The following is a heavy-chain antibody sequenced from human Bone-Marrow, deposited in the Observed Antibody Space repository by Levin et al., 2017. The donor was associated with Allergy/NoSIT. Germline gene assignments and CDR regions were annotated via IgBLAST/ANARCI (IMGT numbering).Heavy chain of an antibody. J-gene: IGHJ5*02. V-gene: IGHV3-33*01. CDR1: GFTFSSYG. CDR2: IWYDGSNK. D-gene: IGHD2-21*02. Sequence: PGGSLRLSCAASGFTFSSYGMHWVRQAPGKGLEWVAVIWYDGSNKYYADSVKGRFTISRDNSKNTLYLQMNSLRAEDTAVYYCARGWRAYCGGDCYLNWFDPWGQGTLVTVSS. CDR3: ARGWRAYCGGDCYLNWFDP.